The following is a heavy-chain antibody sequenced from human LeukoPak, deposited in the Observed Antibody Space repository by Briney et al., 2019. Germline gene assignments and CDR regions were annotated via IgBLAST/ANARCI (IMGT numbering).Heavy chain of an antibody. CDR3: ARDYYLGIVDQ. V-gene: IGHV4-34*01. D-gene: IGHD7-27*01. CDR1: GGSFSGYY. Sequence: PETLSLTCAVYGGSFSGYYWSWIRQPPGKGLEWIGEINHSGSTNYNPSLKSRVTISVDTSKNQFSLKLSSVTAADTAVYYCARDYYLGIVDQWGQGTLVTVSS. J-gene: IGHJ5*02. CDR2: INHSGST.